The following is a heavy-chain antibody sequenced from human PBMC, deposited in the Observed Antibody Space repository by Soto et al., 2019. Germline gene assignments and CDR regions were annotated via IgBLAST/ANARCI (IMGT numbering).Heavy chain of an antibody. CDR2: VTGNGDLT. V-gene: IGHV3-23*01. CDR1: GFNFNYYG. CDR3: ATSHYGEID. J-gene: IGHJ4*02. D-gene: IGHD4-17*01. Sequence: EVQLLESGGGLVQPGGSLRLTCAGSGFNFNYYGMSWVRQAPGKGLEWVSIVTGNGDLTYYTDSVKGRFTTSRDNSENLVWLQMNGPRVEDTSIYNCATSHYGEIDWGQGTLVTVSS.